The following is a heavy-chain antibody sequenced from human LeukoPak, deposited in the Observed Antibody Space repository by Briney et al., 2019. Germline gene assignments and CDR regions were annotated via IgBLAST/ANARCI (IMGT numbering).Heavy chain of an antibody. CDR3: ATVAMVRGSVFDP. D-gene: IGHD3-10*01. V-gene: IGHV4-30-2*01. CDR2: LYHSGST. Sequence: PSETLSLTCTVSGGSISSGGYSWSWIRQPPGKGLEWIGYLYHSGSTYYNPSLKSRVTISLDRSKNQFSLKLTSVTAADTAVYYCATVAMVRGSVFDPWGQGTLVTVSS. CDR1: GGSISSGGYS. J-gene: IGHJ5*02.